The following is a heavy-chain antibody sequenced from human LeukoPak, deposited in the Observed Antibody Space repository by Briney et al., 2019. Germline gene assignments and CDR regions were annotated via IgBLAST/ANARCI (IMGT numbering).Heavy chain of an antibody. D-gene: IGHD6-25*01. J-gene: IGHJ4*02. CDR3: ARHLSSGLDY. CDR1: GYSFTSYW. V-gene: IGHV5-10-1*01. CDR2: IDPSDSYT. Sequence: PGESLKISCKGSGYSFTSYWISWVRQMPGKGLEWMGRIDPSDSYTNYSPSFQGHVTISADESISTAYLQWSSLRASDTAMYYCARHLSSGLDYWGQGTLVTVSS.